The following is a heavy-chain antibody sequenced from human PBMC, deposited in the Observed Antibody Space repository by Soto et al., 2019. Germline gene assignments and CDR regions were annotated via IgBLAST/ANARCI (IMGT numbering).Heavy chain of an antibody. D-gene: IGHD3-10*01. CDR1: GGSISSSSYY. CDR2: IYYSGST. V-gene: IGHV4-39*01. Sequence: SETLSLTCTVSGGSISSSSYYWGWIRQPPGKGLEWIGSIYYSGSTYYNPSLKSRVTISVDTSKNQFSLKLSSVTAADTAVYYCARHCGSGSYYKRWFDPWGQGTLVTVSS. J-gene: IGHJ5*02. CDR3: ARHCGSGSYYKRWFDP.